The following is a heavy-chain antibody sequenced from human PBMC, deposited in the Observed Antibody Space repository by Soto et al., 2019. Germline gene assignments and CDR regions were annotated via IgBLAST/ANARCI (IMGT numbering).Heavy chain of an antibody. D-gene: IGHD6-19*01. Sequence: QVDLVQSGAEVKKPGASVTISCKASGSAITRYYIHWVRQAPGRGLEWMGIINPGGGSASYAQKFQDRVTIDKDTSTGTVYMDLRSVRTEDTAVYYCARDTSGWSLNGLDVWGQGTTVNVSS. V-gene: IGHV1-46*01. CDR2: INPGGGSA. J-gene: IGHJ6*02. CDR1: GSAITRYY. CDR3: ARDTSGWSLNGLDV.